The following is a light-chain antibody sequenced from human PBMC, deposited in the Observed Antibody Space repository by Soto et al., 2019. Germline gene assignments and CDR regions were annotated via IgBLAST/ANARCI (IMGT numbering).Light chain of an antibody. J-gene: IGKJ4*01. Sequence: EVVMTQSPVTLSVSPGERATLSCRASQNIESNLAWYQQKPGQSPRLLIYGASTRASGIPARFSGSGYGTEFTLTISSLQSEDFAVYYCQQCNNLPPLTFGGGTKVEIK. CDR1: QNIESN. CDR2: GAS. V-gene: IGKV3-15*01. CDR3: QQCNNLPPLT.